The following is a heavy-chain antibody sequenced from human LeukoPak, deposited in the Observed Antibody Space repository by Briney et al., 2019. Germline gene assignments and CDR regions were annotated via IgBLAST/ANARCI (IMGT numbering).Heavy chain of an antibody. D-gene: IGHD6-13*01. Sequence: PSETLSLTCAVYGGSFSGYYWSWIRQPPGKGPEWIGEINHSGSTNYNPSLKSRVTISVDTSKNQFSLKLSSVTAADTAVYYCARGRQQQLVRVIGWIDPWGQGTLVTVSS. CDR2: INHSGST. CDR1: GGSFSGYY. CDR3: ARGRQQQLVRVIGWIDP. V-gene: IGHV4-34*01. J-gene: IGHJ5*02.